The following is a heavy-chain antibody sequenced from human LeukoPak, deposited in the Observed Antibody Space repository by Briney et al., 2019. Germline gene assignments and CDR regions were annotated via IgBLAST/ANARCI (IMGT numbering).Heavy chain of an antibody. V-gene: IGHV3-53*01. CDR3: ARDERYYDILTGSYYYGMDV. D-gene: IGHD3-9*01. J-gene: IGHJ6*02. CDR1: GFTVSSNY. CDR2: IYSGGST. Sequence: GGSLRLSCAASGFTVSSNYMSWVRQAPGKGLEWVSVIYSGGSTYYADSVKGRFTISRDNSKNTLYLQMNSLRAEDTAMYYCARDERYYDILTGSYYYGMDVWGQGTTVTVSS.